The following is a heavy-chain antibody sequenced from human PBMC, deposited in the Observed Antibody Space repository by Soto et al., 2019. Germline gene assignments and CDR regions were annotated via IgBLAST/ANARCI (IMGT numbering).Heavy chain of an antibody. CDR3: AKDLGYSYGYGSDYYYGMDV. CDR2: ISGSGSST. J-gene: IGHJ6*02. Sequence: PGGSLRLSCAASGFTFSSYAMSWVRQAPGKGLEWVSAISGSGSSTYYADSVKGRFTISRDNSKNTLYLQMNSLRAEDTAVYYCAKDLGYSYGYGSDYYYGMDVWGQGTAVTVSS. V-gene: IGHV3-23*01. CDR1: GFTFSSYA. D-gene: IGHD5-18*01.